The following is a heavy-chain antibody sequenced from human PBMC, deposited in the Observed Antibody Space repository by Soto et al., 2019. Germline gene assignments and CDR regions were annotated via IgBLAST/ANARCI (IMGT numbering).Heavy chain of an antibody. V-gene: IGHV3-30-3*01. CDR2: MSYDGSNK. Sequence: GGSLRLSCAASGFTFSSYAMHWVRQAPGKGLEWVAVMSYDGSNKYYADSVKGRFTISRDNSKNTLYLQMNSLRAEDTAVYYCARPYLPWDTAMVTVDYWGQGTLVTVSS. D-gene: IGHD5-18*01. CDR1: GFTFSSYA. J-gene: IGHJ4*02. CDR3: ARPYLPWDTAMVTVDY.